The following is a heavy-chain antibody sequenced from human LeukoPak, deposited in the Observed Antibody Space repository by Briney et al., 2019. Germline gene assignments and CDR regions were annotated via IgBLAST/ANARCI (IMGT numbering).Heavy chain of an antibody. CDR2: IIPIFGTA. V-gene: IGHV1-69*13. J-gene: IGHJ4*02. Sequence: SVKVSCKASGGTFSSYAISWVRQAPGQGLEWMGGIIPIFGTANYARKFQGRVTITADESTSTAYMELSSLRSEDTAVYYCASTPRDDILTGYSNPLRFDYWGQGTLVTVSS. CDR3: ASTPRDDILTGYSNPLRFDY. D-gene: IGHD3-9*01. CDR1: GGTFSSYA.